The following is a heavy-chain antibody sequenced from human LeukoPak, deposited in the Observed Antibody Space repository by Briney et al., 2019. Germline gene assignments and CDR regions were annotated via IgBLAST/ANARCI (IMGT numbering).Heavy chain of an antibody. CDR2: IYYSGST. D-gene: IGHD3-10*01. J-gene: IGHJ3*02. CDR1: GGSISSSSYY. Sequence: PSETLSPTCTVSGGSISSSSYYWGWIRQPPGKGLEWIESIYYSGSTYYNPSLKSRVTISVDTSKNQFSLKLSSVTAADTAVYYCARLLHVLLWFGELSHNDAFDIWGQGTMVTVSS. CDR3: ARLLHVLLWFGELSHNDAFDI. V-gene: IGHV4-39*01.